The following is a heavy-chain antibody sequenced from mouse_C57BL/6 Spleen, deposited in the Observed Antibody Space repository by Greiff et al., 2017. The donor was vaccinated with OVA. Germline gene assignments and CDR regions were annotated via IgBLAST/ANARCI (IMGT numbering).Heavy chain of an antibody. CDR3: ARYYCGSSYGCLTY. V-gene: IGHV1-50*01. Sequence: QVQLQQPGAELVKPGASVKLSCKASGYTFTSYWMQWVKQRPGQGLEWIGEIDPSDSYTNYNQKFKGKATLTVDTSSSTAYMQLSSLTSEDSAVYYCARYYCGSSYGCLTYWGQGTLVTVSA. CDR1: GYTFTSYW. J-gene: IGHJ3*01. D-gene: IGHD1-1*01. CDR2: IDPSDSYT.